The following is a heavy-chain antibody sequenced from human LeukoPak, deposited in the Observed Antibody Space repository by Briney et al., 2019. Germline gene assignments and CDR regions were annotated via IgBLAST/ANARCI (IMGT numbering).Heavy chain of an antibody. J-gene: IGHJ6*02. CDR3: ARDGGRMVRGVIAYYYYYCMDV. D-gene: IGHD3-10*01. Sequence: GGSLRLSCAASGFTFSSYWMSWLRQAPGEGLEWVANIKHDGSEKYYVDSMKGRFTISRDNANNSLYLQMSSMRAEDTAVYYCARDGGRMVRGVIAYYYYYCMDVWGQGTTVTVSS. CDR1: GFTFSSYW. CDR2: IKHDGSEK. V-gene: IGHV3-7*01.